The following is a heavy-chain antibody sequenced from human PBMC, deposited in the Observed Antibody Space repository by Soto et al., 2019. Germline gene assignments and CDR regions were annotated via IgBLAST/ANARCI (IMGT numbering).Heavy chain of an antibody. CDR2: ISWNSGSI. CDR1: GFTFDDYA. V-gene: IGHV3-9*01. Sequence: EVQLVESGGGLVQPGRSLRLSCAASGFTFDDYAMHWVRQGPGKGLEWVSGISWNSGSIGYADSVKGRFTISRDNAKNSLYLQMNSLRAEDTALYYCAKDRGAGFGEPLDYWGQGTRVTVSS. D-gene: IGHD3-10*01. CDR3: AKDRGAGFGEPLDY. J-gene: IGHJ4*02.